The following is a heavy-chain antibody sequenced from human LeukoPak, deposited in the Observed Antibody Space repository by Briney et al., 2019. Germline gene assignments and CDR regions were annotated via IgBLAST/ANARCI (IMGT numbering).Heavy chain of an antibody. CDR3: ARQNLAHYYYYGMDV. CDR1: GYSFTSYW. V-gene: IGHV5-51*01. CDR2: IYPGDSDT. Sequence: GESLKISCKGSGYSFTSYWIGWVRLMPGKGLEWMGIIYPGDSDTRYSPSFQGQVTISADKSISTAYLQWSSLKASDTAMYYCARQNLAHYYYYGMDVWGQGTTVTVSS. D-gene: IGHD1-14*01. J-gene: IGHJ6*02.